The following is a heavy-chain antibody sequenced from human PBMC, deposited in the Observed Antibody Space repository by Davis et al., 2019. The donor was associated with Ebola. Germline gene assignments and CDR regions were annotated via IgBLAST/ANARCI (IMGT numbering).Heavy chain of an antibody. Sequence: GESLKISCAASGFTFSSYWMHWVRQAPGKGLVWVSRINSDGSSTSYADSVKGRFTISRDNAKNTLYLQMNSLRAEDTAVYYCARPIYYYYYYYMDVWGKGTTVTVSS. CDR3: ARPIYYYYYYYMDV. CDR2: INSDGSST. D-gene: IGHD2-21*01. J-gene: IGHJ6*03. V-gene: IGHV3-74*01. CDR1: GFTFSSYW.